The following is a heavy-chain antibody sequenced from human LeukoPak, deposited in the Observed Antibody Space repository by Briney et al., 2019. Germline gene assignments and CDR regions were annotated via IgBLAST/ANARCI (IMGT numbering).Heavy chain of an antibody. J-gene: IGHJ4*02. D-gene: IGHD6-13*01. Sequence: GASAKVSCKASGYTFTSYDINWVRQAPGQGLEWMGGIIPIFGTANYTQKFQGRVTITADESTSTAYMELSSLRSEDTAVYYCAREYSSSWHNWGQGTLVTVSS. CDR2: IIPIFGTA. V-gene: IGHV1-69*13. CDR3: AREYSSSWHN. CDR1: GYTFTSYD.